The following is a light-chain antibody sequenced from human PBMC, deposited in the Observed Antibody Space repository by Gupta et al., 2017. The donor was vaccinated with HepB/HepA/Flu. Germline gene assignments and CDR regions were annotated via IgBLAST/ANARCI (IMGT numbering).Light chain of an antibody. CDR2: DAS. V-gene: IGKV3D-20*01. Sequence: EIVLTQSPATLSLSPGERATLSCGASESVRSRYLAWYQQKPGRAPRLLMYDASKRATGIPDRFSGSGSGTDFTLTISRLEPEDFAVYYCQQYGSSPLTFGGGTKVEIK. J-gene: IGKJ4*02. CDR1: ESVRSRY. CDR3: QQYGSSPLT.